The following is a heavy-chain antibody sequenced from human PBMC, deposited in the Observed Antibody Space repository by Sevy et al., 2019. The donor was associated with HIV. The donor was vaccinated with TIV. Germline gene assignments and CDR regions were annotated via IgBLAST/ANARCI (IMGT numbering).Heavy chain of an antibody. CDR1: GYTFTSYG. CDR2: ISAYNGNT. CDR3: ARTYCGGDCYSGVFYYYGMDV. D-gene: IGHD2-21*01. V-gene: IGHV1-18*01. J-gene: IGHJ6*02. Sequence: ASVKVSCKASGYTFTSYGISWVRQAPGQGLEWMGWISAYNGNTNYAQKLQGRVTMTTDTSTSTAYMELRSLGSDDTAVYYCARTYCGGDCYSGVFYYYGMDVWGQGTTVTVSS.